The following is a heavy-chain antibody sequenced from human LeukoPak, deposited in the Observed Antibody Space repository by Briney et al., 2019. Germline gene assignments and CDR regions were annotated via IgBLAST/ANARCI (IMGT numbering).Heavy chain of an antibody. V-gene: IGHV3-23*01. CDR3: AKDLGYYGSITYFDY. CDR1: GFTLSSYA. D-gene: IGHD3-10*01. CDR2: ISGSGGST. J-gene: IGHJ4*02. Sequence: GGSLRLSCAASGFTLSSYAMSWVRQAPGKGLEWVSAISGSGGSTYYADSVKGRFTISRDNSKNTLYLQMNSLRAEDTAVYYCAKDLGYYGSITYFDYWGQGTLVTVSS.